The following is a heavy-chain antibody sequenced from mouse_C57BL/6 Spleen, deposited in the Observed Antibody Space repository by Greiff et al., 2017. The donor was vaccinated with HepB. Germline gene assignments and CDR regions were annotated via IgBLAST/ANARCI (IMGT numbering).Heavy chain of an antibody. CDR3: AIVRWYFDV. J-gene: IGHJ1*03. Sequence: ESGPGLVKPSQSLSLTCSVTGYSITSGYYWNWIRQFPGNKLEWMGYISYDGSNNYNPSLKNRISITRDTSKNQFFLKLNSVTTEDTATYYCAIVRWYFDVWGTGTTVTVSS. CDR1: GYSITSGYY. CDR2: ISYDGSN. V-gene: IGHV3-6*01.